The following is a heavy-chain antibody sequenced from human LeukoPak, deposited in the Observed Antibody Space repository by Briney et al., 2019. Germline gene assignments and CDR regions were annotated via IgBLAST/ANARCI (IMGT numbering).Heavy chain of an antibody. J-gene: IGHJ5*02. CDR2: IYYSGST. CDR1: GGSISRYY. CDR3: ARFVELNWFDP. V-gene: IGHV4-59*01. D-gene: IGHD1-1*01. Sequence: SETLSLTCTVSGGSISRYYWSWIRQPPGKGLEWIGYIYYSGSTNYNPSLESRVTISLDTSKNQFSLKLRSVTAADTAVYYCARFVELNWFDPWGQGTLVTVSS.